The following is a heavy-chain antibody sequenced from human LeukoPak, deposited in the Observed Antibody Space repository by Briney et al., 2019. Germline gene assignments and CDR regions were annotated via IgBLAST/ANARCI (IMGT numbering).Heavy chain of an antibody. CDR1: GGTFGSYT. D-gene: IGHD3-22*01. Sequence: ASVKVSCKASGGTFGSYTISWVRQAPGQGLEWMGRIIPILGIANYAQKFQGRVTITADKSTSTAYMELSSLRSEDTAVYYCAPNYYDSSGYYYDYWGQGTLVTVSS. J-gene: IGHJ4*02. CDR3: APNYYDSSGYYYDY. V-gene: IGHV1-69*02. CDR2: IIPILGIA.